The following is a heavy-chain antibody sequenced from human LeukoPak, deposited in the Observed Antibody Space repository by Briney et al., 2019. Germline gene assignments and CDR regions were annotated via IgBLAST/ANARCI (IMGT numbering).Heavy chain of an antibody. V-gene: IGHV1-18*01. CDR2: ISAYNGNT. D-gene: IGHD4-17*01. CDR1: GYTFTSYG. Sequence: GASVKVSCKASGYTFTSYGISWVRQAPGQGLEWMGWISAYNGNTNYAQKLQGRVTMTTDTSTSTAYMELRSLRSDDTAVYYCARAGDFYGDYGKDPFDYWGQGTLVTVSS. CDR3: ARAGDFYGDYGKDPFDY. J-gene: IGHJ4*02.